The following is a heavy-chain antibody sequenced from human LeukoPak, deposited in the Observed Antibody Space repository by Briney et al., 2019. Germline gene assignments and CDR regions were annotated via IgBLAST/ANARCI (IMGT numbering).Heavy chain of an antibody. CDR3: ASDYSPPHYYDSSGYFDS. D-gene: IGHD3-22*01. CDR1: QFTFSSYS. CDR2: ISTSSRYI. Sequence: GGSLRLSCTASQFTFSSYSLNWVRQAPGKGLEWVSSISTSSRYIYYADSVKGRFTISRDNAKNSLFLQMNSLRAEDTAVYYCASDYSPPHYYDSSGYFDSWGQGTLVTVSP. V-gene: IGHV3-21*01. J-gene: IGHJ4*02.